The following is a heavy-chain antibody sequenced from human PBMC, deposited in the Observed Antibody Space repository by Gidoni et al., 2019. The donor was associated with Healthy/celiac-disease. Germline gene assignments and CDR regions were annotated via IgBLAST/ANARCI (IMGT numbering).Heavy chain of an antibody. J-gene: IGHJ4*02. CDR2: IYSGGST. D-gene: IGHD3-3*01. CDR3: ARDRYDFWSSSLGY. Sequence: EVQLVESGGGLVQPGGSLRLSCAASGFTVSSNYMSWVRQAPGKGLGWVSVIYSGGSTYYADSVKGRFTISRDNSKNTLYLQMNSLRAEDTAVYYCARDRYDFWSSSLGYWGQGTLVTVSS. CDR1: GFTVSSNY. V-gene: IGHV3-66*02.